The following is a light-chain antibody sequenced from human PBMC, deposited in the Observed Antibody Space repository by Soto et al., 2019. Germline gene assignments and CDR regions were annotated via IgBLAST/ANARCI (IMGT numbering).Light chain of an antibody. CDR2: DAS. CDR3: QQYDNLPTT. Sequence: DIQMTQSPSSLSASVGDRVTITCQASQDISNYLNWYQQKPGKAPKLLIYDASNLETGVPSRFSGSGSGTDFTFTISSLQPEDIATYYFQQYDNLPTTFGGGTKVDIK. J-gene: IGKJ4*01. CDR1: QDISNY. V-gene: IGKV1-33*01.